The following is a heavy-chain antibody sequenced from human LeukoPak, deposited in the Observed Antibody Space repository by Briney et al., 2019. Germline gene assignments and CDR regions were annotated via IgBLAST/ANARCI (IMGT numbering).Heavy chain of an antibody. Sequence: PGGSLRLSCEASGFTFSSYGMIWVRQAPWKGLEWISFIRSDSTTEYADSVRGRFTISRDNAKNSLYLQMNSLRAEDTALYYCARDLRGLDHWGQGTLVTVSS. V-gene: IGHV3-48*01. J-gene: IGHJ4*02. CDR1: GFTFSSYG. CDR2: IRSDSTT. CDR3: ARDLRGLDH. D-gene: IGHD3/OR15-3a*01.